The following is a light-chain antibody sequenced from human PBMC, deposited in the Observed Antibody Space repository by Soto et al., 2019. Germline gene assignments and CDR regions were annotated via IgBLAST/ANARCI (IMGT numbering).Light chain of an antibody. Sequence: DIQMTQSPSSLSASVGDRVTITCRASQGITSYLAWYQQKAGKAPKLLIYAASTLQSGVPSRFSGSGSRTDLSLTIRRLELDAFAGYYCQKYRTFWTCGQGTKVDI. V-gene: IGKV1-9*01. CDR3: QKYRTFWT. J-gene: IGKJ1*01. CDR1: QGITSY. CDR2: AAS.